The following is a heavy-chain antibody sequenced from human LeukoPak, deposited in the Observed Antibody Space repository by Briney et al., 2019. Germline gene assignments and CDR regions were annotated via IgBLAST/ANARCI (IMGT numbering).Heavy chain of an antibody. CDR2: INSDGSST. Sequence: PGGSLRLSCAASGFTVSSYWMHWVRQAPGKGLVWVSRINSDGSSTYYADSVKGRFTISRDNAKNTLYPQMNSLRADDMAVYYCARGNSGYGNFDYWGQGTLVTVSS. CDR3: ARGNSGYGNFDY. J-gene: IGHJ4*02. CDR1: GFTVSSYW. V-gene: IGHV3-74*01. D-gene: IGHD5-12*01.